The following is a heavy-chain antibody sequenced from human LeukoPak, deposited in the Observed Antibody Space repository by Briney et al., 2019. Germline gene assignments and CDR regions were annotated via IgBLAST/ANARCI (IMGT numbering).Heavy chain of an antibody. D-gene: IGHD6-19*01. CDR2: ISSSSSYI. CDR1: GFTFSSYS. CDR3: ARDFTGIAVAGTGD. V-gene: IGHV3-21*01. Sequence: GGSLRLSCAASGFTFSSYSMNWVRQAPGKGLEWVSSISSSSSYICYADSVKGRFTIPRDNAKNSLYLQMNSLRAEDTAVYYCARDFTGIAVAGTGDWGQGTLVTVSS. J-gene: IGHJ4*02.